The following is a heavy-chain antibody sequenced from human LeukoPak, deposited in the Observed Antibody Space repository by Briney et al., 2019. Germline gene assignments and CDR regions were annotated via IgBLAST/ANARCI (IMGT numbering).Heavy chain of an antibody. Sequence: SETLPLTCAVSGYSLGKNYYWGWIRQPPGKGLEGIGRIYGTGSTSYNPSIMNRVTMSVDTSKNHFSLKLTSVTAADTAVYYCARYDSRGSASTRFDYWGQGILVTISS. CDR3: ARYDSRGSASTRFDY. CDR2: IYGTGST. V-gene: IGHV4-38-2*01. D-gene: IGHD3-16*01. J-gene: IGHJ4*02. CDR1: GYSLGKNYY.